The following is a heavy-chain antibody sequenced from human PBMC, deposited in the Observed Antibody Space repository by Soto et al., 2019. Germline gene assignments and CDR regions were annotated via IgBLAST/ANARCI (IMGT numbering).Heavy chain of an antibody. J-gene: IGHJ4*02. CDR1: GYSFTTHK. CDR2: INVGNGDT. D-gene: IGHD4-17*01. V-gene: IGHV1-3*01. Sequence: QVQLVQSGAEVKKPGASVKVSCKASGYSFTTHKMHWVRQAPGQGLDWMGWINVGNGDTKYSPKFQGRVTCTRDTSANTGDMELSSLGSEDTAVYYCATQHTFGDFQYWGQGTLVTVSS. CDR3: ATQHTFGDFQY.